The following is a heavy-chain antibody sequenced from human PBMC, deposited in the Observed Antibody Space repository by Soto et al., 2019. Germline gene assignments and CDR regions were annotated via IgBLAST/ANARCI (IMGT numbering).Heavy chain of an antibody. Sequence: QVQLQESGPGLVKPSETLSLTCTVSGASISGYDWSWIRQPPGKGLEWIGFINYSGSTNYNPSLKSRVTISVDTSKNQFSLQLTSVTAADTAVYYCARHKIVASTGPTFDCWGQGTLVTVSS. CDR3: ARHKIVASTGPTFDC. V-gene: IGHV4-59*08. CDR1: GASISGYD. J-gene: IGHJ4*02. CDR2: INYSGST. D-gene: IGHD5-12*01.